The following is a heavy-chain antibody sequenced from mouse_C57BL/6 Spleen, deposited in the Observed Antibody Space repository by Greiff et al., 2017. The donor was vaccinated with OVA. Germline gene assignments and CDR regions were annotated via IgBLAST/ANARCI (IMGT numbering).Heavy chain of an antibody. J-gene: IGHJ3*01. CDR2: ISSGSSTI. V-gene: IGHV5-17*01. D-gene: IGHD1-1*01. CDR1: GFTFSDYG. Sequence: EVHLVESGGGLVKPGGSLKLSCAASGFTFSDYGMHWVRQAPEKGLEWVAYISSGSSTIYCADTVKGRFTISRDNAKNTLFLQMTSLRSEDTAMYYCARGYGSPFAYWGQGTLVTVSA. CDR3: ARGYGSPFAY.